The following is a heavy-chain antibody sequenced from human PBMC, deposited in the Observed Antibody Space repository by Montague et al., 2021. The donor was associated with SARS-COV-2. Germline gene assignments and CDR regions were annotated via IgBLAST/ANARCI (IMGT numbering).Heavy chain of an antibody. V-gene: IGHV3-49*04. D-gene: IGHD2-21*02. Sequence: SLRPSCATSGFNFRDYGMSWARRAPGKGLEWVGFIRSEATGGTPNYAASVRGRFTISRDDSKSILYLQMNSLEIEDTALYYCFIFCGGDCRNEAFDFWGQATIVTV. J-gene: IGHJ3*01. CDR2: IRSEATGGTP. CDR3: FIFCGGDCRNEAFDF. CDR1: GFNFRDYG.